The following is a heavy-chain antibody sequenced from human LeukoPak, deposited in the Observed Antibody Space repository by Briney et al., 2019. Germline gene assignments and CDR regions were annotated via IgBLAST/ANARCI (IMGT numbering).Heavy chain of an antibody. D-gene: IGHD6-19*01. CDR1: GFTFTSSA. Sequence: SVKVSCKASGFTFTSSAMQWVRQARGQRLEWIGWIVVGSGNTNYAQKFQERVTITRDMSTSTAYMELSSLRAEDTAVYYCARDDRPGEWLVPLNFDYWGQGTLVTVSS. CDR2: IVVGSGNT. CDR3: ARDDRPGEWLVPLNFDY. V-gene: IGHV1-58*02. J-gene: IGHJ4*02.